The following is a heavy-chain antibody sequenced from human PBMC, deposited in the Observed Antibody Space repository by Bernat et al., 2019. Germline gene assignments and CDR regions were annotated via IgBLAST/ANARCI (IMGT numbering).Heavy chain of an antibody. J-gene: IGHJ6*02. Sequence: QVQLVQSGAEVKKPGSSVKVSCKASGGTFSSYAISWVRQAPGQGLEWMGGIIPIFGTANYAQKFQGRVTITADKSTSTAYMELSSLRSEDTAVYYCASGLTPISKYYDSSGYYYPNAYYYYGMDVWGQGTTVTVSS. D-gene: IGHD3-22*01. CDR2: IIPIFGTA. CDR1: GGTFSSYA. CDR3: ASGLTPISKYYDSSGYYYPNAYYYYGMDV. V-gene: IGHV1-69*06.